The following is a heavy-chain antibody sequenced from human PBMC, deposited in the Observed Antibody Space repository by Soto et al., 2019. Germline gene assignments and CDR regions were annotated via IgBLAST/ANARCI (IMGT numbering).Heavy chain of an antibody. V-gene: IGHV4-59*12. J-gene: IGHJ6*02. Sequence: SETLSLTSTVTGGSISSYYWSWIRQPPGKGLEWIGYVHYKRGTNYNPSLKSLVTISVETSKNQFSLKLSSGTAADTAVYYCARGLQYFDWLLGYYYGMAVWGQGTTVTVSS. CDR1: GGSISSYY. CDR3: ARGLQYFDWLLGYYYGMAV. CDR2: VHYKRGT. D-gene: IGHD3-9*01.